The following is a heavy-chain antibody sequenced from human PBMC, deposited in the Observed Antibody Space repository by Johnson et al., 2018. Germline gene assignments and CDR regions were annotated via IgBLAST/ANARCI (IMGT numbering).Heavy chain of an antibody. J-gene: IGHJ3*02. CDR3: ARQRWGTVGATGDAFDI. D-gene: IGHD1-26*01. CDR2: IGPAGDT. CDR1: GFTFSNYD. V-gene: IGHV3-13*01. Sequence: VQLVESGGGLVQPGGSRSPSCAASGFTFSNYDMHWVRHATGKVLEWVSAIGPAGDTYYPAPVRGGSPTPEENAKNSCILQMNSLRAGETGVYYGARQRWGTVGATGDAFDIWGQGTMVTVSS.